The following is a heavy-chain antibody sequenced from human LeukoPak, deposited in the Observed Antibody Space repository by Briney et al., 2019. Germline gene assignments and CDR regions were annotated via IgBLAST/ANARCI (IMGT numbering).Heavy chain of an antibody. CDR2: INHSGST. J-gene: IGHJ4*02. V-gene: IGHV4-34*01. D-gene: IGHD1-26*01. CDR3: ARLVGGSYRGKSFDY. CDR1: GGSFSGYY. Sequence: SETLSLTCAVYGGSFSGYYWSWIRQPPGKGLEWIGEINHSGSTNYNPSLKSRVTISVDRSKNQFSLKLSSVTAADTAVYYCARLVGGSYRGKSFDYWGQGTLVTVSS.